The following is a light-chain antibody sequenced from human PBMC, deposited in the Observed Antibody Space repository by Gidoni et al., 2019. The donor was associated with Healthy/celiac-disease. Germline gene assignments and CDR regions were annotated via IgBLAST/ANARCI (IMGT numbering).Light chain of an antibody. CDR2: AAS. CDR3: QQSYSTPKCS. Sequence: DIQMTQSPSSLSVSVGDRVTITCRASQSISSYLNWYQQKPGQAPKLLIYAASSLQSGVPSRFSGSGSGTDFTLTISSLQPEDFAIYYCQQSYSTPKCSFGQGTKLEIK. J-gene: IGKJ2*04. CDR1: QSISSY. V-gene: IGKV1-39*01.